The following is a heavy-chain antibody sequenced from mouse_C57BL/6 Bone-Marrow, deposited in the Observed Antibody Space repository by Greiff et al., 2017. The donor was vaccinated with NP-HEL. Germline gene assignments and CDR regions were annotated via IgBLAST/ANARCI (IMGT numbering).Heavy chain of an antibody. D-gene: IGHD1-1*01. CDR2: IYPGSGST. Sequence: QVQLQQPGAELVKPGASVKMSCKASGYTFTSYWITWVKLRPGQGLEWIGDIYPGSGSTNYNEKFKSKATLTVDTSSSTAYMQLSSLTSEDSAVYYCASPKFITTVVTDYWGQGTTLTVSS. CDR1: GYTFTSYW. V-gene: IGHV1-55*01. J-gene: IGHJ2*01. CDR3: ASPKFITTVVTDY.